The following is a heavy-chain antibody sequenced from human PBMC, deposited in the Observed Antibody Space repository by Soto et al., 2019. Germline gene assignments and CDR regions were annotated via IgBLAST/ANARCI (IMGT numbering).Heavy chain of an antibody. J-gene: IGHJ4*02. CDR1: GFTFSSYG. CDR3: ARDQEAEDGTSYYFDY. Sequence: QVQLVESGGGVVQPGRSLRLSCAASGFTFSSYGMHWVRQAPGKGLEWVAVIWYDGSNKYYADSVKGRFTISRDNSKNTLYLQRISLRAADTAVYYCARDQEAEDGTSYYFDYWGQGSLVTVSS. V-gene: IGHV3-33*01. D-gene: IGHD1-26*01. CDR2: IWYDGSNK.